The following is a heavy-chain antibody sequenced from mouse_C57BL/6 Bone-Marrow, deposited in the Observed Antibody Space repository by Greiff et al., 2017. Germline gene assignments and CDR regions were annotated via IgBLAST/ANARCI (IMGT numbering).Heavy chain of an antibody. CDR1: GYTFTSYW. D-gene: IGHD2-1*01. Sequence: VQLQQPGAELVKPGASVKLSCKASGYTFTSYWMHWVKQRPGQGLEWIGMIHPNSGSTNYNEKFKSKATLTVDKSSSTAYMQLSSLTSEDSAVYYCARRWGNPLAMDYWGQGTSVPVSS. V-gene: IGHV1-64*01. CDR2: IHPNSGST. CDR3: ARRWGNPLAMDY. J-gene: IGHJ4*01.